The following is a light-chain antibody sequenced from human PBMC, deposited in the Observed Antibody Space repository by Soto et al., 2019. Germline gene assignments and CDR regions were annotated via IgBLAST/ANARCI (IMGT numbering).Light chain of an antibody. V-gene: IGKV3-20*01. J-gene: IGKJ1*01. Sequence: EIVLTQSPGTLSLSPGQRAILSCSASQSANSIYLAWYQQKPGQAPRLLFYGASSRATGIPDRFSGSGSGTEFTLPINRLEPEDFAVYYCQQYGSSPWTFGQGTKVDIK. CDR2: GAS. CDR3: QQYGSSPWT. CDR1: QSANSIY.